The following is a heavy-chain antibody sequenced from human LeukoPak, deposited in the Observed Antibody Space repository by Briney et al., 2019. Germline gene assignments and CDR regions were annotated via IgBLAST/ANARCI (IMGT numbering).Heavy chain of an antibody. J-gene: IGHJ5*02. CDR3: AREKAAAGTGENWFDP. Sequence: GGSLRLSCAASGFTFSSYSMNWVRQAPGKGLEWVSYISSSSSTIYYADSVKGRFTISRDNAKNSLYLQMNSLRAEDTAVYYCAREKAAAGTGENWFDPWGQGTLVTVSS. CDR2: ISSSSSTI. V-gene: IGHV3-48*01. CDR1: GFTFSSYS. D-gene: IGHD6-13*01.